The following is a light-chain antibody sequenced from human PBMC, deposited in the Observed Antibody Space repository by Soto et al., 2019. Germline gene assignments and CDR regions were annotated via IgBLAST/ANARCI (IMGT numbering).Light chain of an antibody. Sequence: EIVVTQSPATMSASPGERVTLSCRASQFVSRRLAWYQQRLGQVPSLLIYDTSTRAPGISARFSGSGSGTEFTLTISSLQSEDCAVYYCQEYIHWPPGMFGPGTTVDIK. CDR2: DTS. J-gene: IGKJ1*01. CDR3: QEYIHWPPGM. CDR1: QFVSRR. V-gene: IGKV3-15*01.